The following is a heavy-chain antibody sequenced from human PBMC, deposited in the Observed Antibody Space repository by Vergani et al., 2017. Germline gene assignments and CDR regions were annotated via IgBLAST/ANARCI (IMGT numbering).Heavy chain of an antibody. CDR3: ASLSASSSNYVGF. V-gene: IGHV1-2*02. Sequence: QVQFVQSGAEVKKPGASVKVSCKASGNTFTGYYMHWVRQAPGQGLEWMGWIHPNSGDTNYAQKFQGRVTVTRDTSISTAYMDLSRLRSDDTAVYYSASLSASSSNYVGFWGQGTVVTVSS. D-gene: IGHD6-13*01. CDR2: IHPNSGDT. J-gene: IGHJ4*02. CDR1: GNTFTGYY.